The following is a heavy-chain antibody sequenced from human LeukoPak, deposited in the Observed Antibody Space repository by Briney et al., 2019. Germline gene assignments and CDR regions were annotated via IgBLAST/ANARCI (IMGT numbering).Heavy chain of an antibody. CDR3: ARDQSYDFWSGYYPGGNWFDP. CDR1: GGSFSGYY. CDR2: INHSGST. J-gene: IGHJ5*02. V-gene: IGHV4-34*01. D-gene: IGHD3-3*01. Sequence: PSETLSLTCAVYGGSFSGYYWSWIRQPPGKGLEWIGEINHSGSTNYNPSLKSRVTISVDTSKNQFSLKLSSVTAADTAVYYCARDQSYDFWSGYYPGGNWFDPWGQGTLVTVSS.